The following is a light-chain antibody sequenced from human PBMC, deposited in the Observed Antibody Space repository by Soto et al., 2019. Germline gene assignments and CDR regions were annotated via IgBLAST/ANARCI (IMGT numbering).Light chain of an antibody. CDR2: GAS. V-gene: IGKV3-20*01. Sequence: EVVLTQSPGTLSLSPGERATXSCRASQSVSNNYLAWYQQKPGQAPRLLIYGASNRATGIPDRFSGSGSGTDFTLSISRLEPEDFAVYYCQQYGSSGTFGQGTKVDIK. J-gene: IGKJ1*01. CDR1: QSVSNNY. CDR3: QQYGSSGT.